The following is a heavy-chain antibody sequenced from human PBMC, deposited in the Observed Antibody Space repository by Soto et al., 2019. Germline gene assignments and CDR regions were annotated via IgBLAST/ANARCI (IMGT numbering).Heavy chain of an antibody. V-gene: IGHV6-1*01. CDR2: TYYRSKWYN. CDR3: ARLIGNSWLDS. J-gene: IGHJ5*01. CDR1: GDSGSTNRAT. D-gene: IGHD2-8*01. Sequence: SQTLSLTCAIAGDSGSTNRATWDWIRQSPSRGLEWLGRTYYRSKWYNDYAVSVKGRITIKPDTSKNQPSLQLNSVTPDATAVYYCARLIGNSWLDSWRPGTLVPVSS.